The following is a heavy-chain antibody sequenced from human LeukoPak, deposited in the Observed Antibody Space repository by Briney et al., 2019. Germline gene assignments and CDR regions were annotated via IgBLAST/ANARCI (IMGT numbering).Heavy chain of an antibody. CDR3: ARASSSWYFNWFDP. J-gene: IGHJ5*02. Sequence: GGSLRLSCAASGFTFSSYCMSWVRQAPGKGLEWVSGINWSGGSTGYADSVKGRFTISRDNAKNSLYLQMNSLRAEDTALYYCARASSSWYFNWFDPWGQGTLVTVSS. CDR1: GFTFSSYC. D-gene: IGHD6-13*01. CDR2: INWSGGST. V-gene: IGHV3-20*04.